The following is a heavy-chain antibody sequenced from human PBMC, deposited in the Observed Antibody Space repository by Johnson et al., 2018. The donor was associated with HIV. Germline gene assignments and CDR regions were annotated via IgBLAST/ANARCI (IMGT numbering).Heavy chain of an antibody. CDR1: EFTFSNYD. J-gene: IGHJ3*02. D-gene: IGHD6-19*01. CDR2: IGTAGDT. Sequence: VQLVESGGGVVQPGRSLRLSCAASEFTFSNYDMHWVRQPTRKSLEWVSTIGTAGDTYYPGSVKGRFTISRDNSKNTLYLHMNSLRAEDTAVYYCAKELALYSSGYGGDAFDIWGQGTMVTVSS. CDR3: AKELALYSSGYGGDAFDI. V-gene: IGHV3-13*01.